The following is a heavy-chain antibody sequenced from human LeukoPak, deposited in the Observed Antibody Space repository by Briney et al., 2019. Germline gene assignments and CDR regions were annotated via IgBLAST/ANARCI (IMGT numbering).Heavy chain of an antibody. D-gene: IGHD2-15*01. Sequence: PSETLSLTCAVYGGSFSGYYWSWIRQPPGKGLEWIGEINHSGSTNYNPSLKSRVTISVDTSKNQFSLKLSSVTAADTAVYYCARTRHGYCSGGSCYFVSPWGQGTLVAVSS. V-gene: IGHV4-34*01. CDR1: GGSFSGYY. J-gene: IGHJ4*02. CDR3: ARTRHGYCSGGSCYFVSP. CDR2: INHSGST.